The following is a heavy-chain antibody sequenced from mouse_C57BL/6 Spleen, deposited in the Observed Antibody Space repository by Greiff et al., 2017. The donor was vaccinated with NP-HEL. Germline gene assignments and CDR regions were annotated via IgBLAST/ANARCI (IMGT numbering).Heavy chain of an antibody. Sequence: VQLQQPGAELVKPGASVKLSCKASGYTFTSYWMQWVKQRPGQGLEWIGEIDPSDSYTNYNQKFKGKATLTVDTSSSTAYMQLSSLTSEDSAVYYCARDSGLYWGQGTTLTVSS. CDR2: IDPSDSYT. V-gene: IGHV1-50*01. J-gene: IGHJ2*01. CDR1: GYTFTSYW. D-gene: IGHD3-1*01. CDR3: ARDSGLY.